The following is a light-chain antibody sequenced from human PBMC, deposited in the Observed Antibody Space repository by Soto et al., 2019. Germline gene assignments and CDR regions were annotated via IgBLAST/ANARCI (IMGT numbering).Light chain of an antibody. Sequence: QSALTQPASVSGSPGQSITISCTGTSSDVGGYNYVSWYQQHPGKAPKLMIYEVSNRPSGVSNRFSGSKSGNTASLTISGLQAEDEADYYCSSYTSSRTLVFGGGTKVNVL. J-gene: IGLJ2*01. CDR1: SSDVGGYNY. CDR3: SSYTSSRTLV. V-gene: IGLV2-14*01. CDR2: EVS.